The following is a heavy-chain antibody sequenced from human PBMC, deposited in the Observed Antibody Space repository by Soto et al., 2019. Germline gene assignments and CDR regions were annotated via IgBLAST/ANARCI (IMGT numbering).Heavy chain of an antibody. CDR3: ARSYFSSTSCKSKYGMDV. CDR1: GYTFTVYY. CDR2: INPNSGGT. D-gene: IGHD2-2*01. Sequence: ASVKVSCKASGYTFTVYYMHWVRQAPGQGLEWMGWINPNSGGTNYAQKFQGWVTMTRDTSTSTAYMELSRLRSDDTAVYYCARSYFSSTSCKSKYGMDVWGQGTTVTVSS. J-gene: IGHJ6*02. V-gene: IGHV1-2*04.